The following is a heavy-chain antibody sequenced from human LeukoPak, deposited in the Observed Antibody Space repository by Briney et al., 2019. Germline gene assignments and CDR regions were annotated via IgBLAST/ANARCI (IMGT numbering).Heavy chain of an antibody. D-gene: IGHD2-15*01. V-gene: IGHV4-59*01. J-gene: IGHJ4*02. Sequence: SETLSLTCTVSGGSISSYYWSWIRQPPGKGLEWIGYIYYSGSTNYSPSLKSRVTISVDTSKNQFSLKLSSVTAADTAVYYCARQLGYCSGGNCYFDYWGQGTLVTVSS. CDR3: ARQLGYCSGGNCYFDY. CDR2: IYYSGST. CDR1: GGSISSYY.